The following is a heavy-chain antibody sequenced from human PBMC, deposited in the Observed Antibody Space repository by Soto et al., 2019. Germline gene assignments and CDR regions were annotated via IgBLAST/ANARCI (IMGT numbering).Heavy chain of an antibody. CDR1: GFTFSSYE. Sequence: GGSLRLSCAASGFTFSSYEMNWVRQAPGKGLEWVSYISSSGSTIYYADSVKGRFTISRDNAKNSLYLQMNSLRAEDTAVYYCARDPYYYDSSGYPYYFDSWGQGTLVTVYS. D-gene: IGHD3-22*01. J-gene: IGHJ4*02. CDR3: ARDPYYYDSSGYPYYFDS. CDR2: ISSSGSTI. V-gene: IGHV3-48*03.